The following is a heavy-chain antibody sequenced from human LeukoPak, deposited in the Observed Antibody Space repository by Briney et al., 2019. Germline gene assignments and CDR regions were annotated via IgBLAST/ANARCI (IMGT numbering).Heavy chain of an antibody. Sequence: SETLSLTCAVYGGSFSGYDWSWIRQPPGKGLEWIGEINHSGSTNYNPSLKSRVTISVDTSKNQSSLKLSSVTAADTAVYYCARHLLLRQPDYWGQGTLVTVSS. V-gene: IGHV4-34*01. CDR3: ARHLLLRQPDY. J-gene: IGHJ4*02. D-gene: IGHD6-13*01. CDR1: GGSFSGYD. CDR2: INHSGST.